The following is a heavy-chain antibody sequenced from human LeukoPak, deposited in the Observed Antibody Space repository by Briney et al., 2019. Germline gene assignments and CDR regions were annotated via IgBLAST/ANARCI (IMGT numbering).Heavy chain of an antibody. CDR2: ISGSGGST. D-gene: IGHD3-22*01. J-gene: IGHJ4*02. Sequence: GGSLRLSCVASGFTFSSYAMSWVRQAPGKGLEWVSAISGSGGSTYYADSVKGRFTISRDNSKNTLYLQMNSLRAEDTAVYYCAKDLYYSDSSGYYPFDYWGQGTLVTVSS. V-gene: IGHV3-23*01. CDR3: AKDLYYSDSSGYYPFDY. CDR1: GFTFSSYA.